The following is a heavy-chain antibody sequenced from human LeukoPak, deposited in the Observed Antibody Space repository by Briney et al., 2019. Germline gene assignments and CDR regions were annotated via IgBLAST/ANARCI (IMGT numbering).Heavy chain of an antibody. D-gene: IGHD3-10*01. CDR2: ISYDGSNK. V-gene: IGHV3-30*18. CDR3: AKEQYHGSGIYGEDVFDI. Sequence: GRSPRLSCASSGFTFRSYGGHWVRQAPGKGLEWVAVISYDGSNKYYADSVKGRFTISRDNSKNTLYLQMNSLRAEDTAVYYCAKEQYHGSGIYGEDVFDIWGQGTMVTVSS. CDR1: GFTFRSYG. J-gene: IGHJ3*02.